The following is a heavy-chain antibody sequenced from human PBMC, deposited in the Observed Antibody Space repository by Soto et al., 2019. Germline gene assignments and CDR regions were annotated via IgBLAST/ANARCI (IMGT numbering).Heavy chain of an antibody. Sequence: PGGSLRLSCAASGFTFSSYAMSWVRQAPGKGLEWVSAISGSGGSTYYADSVKGRFTISRDNSKNTLYLQMNSLRAEDTAVYYCAKDDDDILTRYHLPGVIGYWGQGTLVTVSS. V-gene: IGHV3-23*01. CDR1: GFTFSSYA. CDR2: ISGSGGST. CDR3: AKDDDDILTRYHLPGVIGY. J-gene: IGHJ4*02. D-gene: IGHD3-9*01.